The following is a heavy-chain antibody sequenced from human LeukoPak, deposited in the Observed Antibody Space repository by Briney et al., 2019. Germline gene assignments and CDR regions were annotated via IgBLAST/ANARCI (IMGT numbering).Heavy chain of an antibody. V-gene: IGHV4-39*07. J-gene: IGHJ5*02. CDR3: AREGYSVNWFDP. Sequence: SETLSLTCTVSGGSISSSSYYWGWIRQPPGKGLEWIGSIYYSGSTYYNPSLKSRVTISVNTSKNQFSLKLSSVTAADTAVYYCAREGYSVNWFDPWGQGTLVTVSS. CDR2: IYYSGST. D-gene: IGHD6-13*01. CDR1: GGSISSSSYY.